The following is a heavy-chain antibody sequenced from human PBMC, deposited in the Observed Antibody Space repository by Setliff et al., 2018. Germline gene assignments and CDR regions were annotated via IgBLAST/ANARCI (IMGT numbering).Heavy chain of an antibody. CDR2: IWDDGGNK. Sequence: GGSLRLSCAASGFTFSTYRMHWVRQAPGKGLEWVAVIWDDGGNKYHADSVKGRFTISRDNSKNTLYLQMNSLRPEDTAVYYCARTCSVSGSYAGLESWGQGTLVTGSS. CDR1: GFTFSTYR. V-gene: IGHV3-33*08. CDR3: ARTCSVSGSYAGLES. J-gene: IGHJ4*02. D-gene: IGHD1-26*01.